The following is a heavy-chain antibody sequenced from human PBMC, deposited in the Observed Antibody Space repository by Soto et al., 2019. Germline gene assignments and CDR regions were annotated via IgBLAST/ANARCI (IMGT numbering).Heavy chain of an antibody. CDR3: ARDLSIAVAGMNYYGMDV. D-gene: IGHD6-19*01. CDR2: IWYDGSNK. J-gene: IGHJ6*02. CDR1: GFTFSSYG. V-gene: IGHV3-33*01. Sequence: GGSLRLSCAASGFTFSSYGMHWVRQAPGKGLEWVAVIWYDGSNKYYADSVKGRFTISRDNSKNTLYLQMNSLRAEDTAVYYCARDLSIAVAGMNYYGMDVWGQGTTVTVSS.